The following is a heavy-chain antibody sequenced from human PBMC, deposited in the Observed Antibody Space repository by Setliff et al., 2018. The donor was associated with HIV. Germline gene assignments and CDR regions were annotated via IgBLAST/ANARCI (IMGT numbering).Heavy chain of an antibody. Sequence: SETLSLTCSVSGGSISSGTYYWGWIRQPPGKGLEYIGSAFYSDNTYYKPSLKNRVTISVDTSKNQFSLKLTSVTAADTAVYYCATGQMATRYWGQGTLVTVSS. CDR2: AFYSDNT. J-gene: IGHJ4*02. CDR3: ATGQMATRY. V-gene: IGHV4-39*07. D-gene: IGHD5-12*01. CDR1: GGSISSGTYY.